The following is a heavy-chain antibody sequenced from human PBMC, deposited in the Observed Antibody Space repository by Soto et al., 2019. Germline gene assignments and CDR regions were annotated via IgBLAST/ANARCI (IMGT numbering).Heavy chain of an antibody. Sequence: SETLSLTCTVFGDSISSPIWGSWVRQPPGKGLEWIGESYHNGNTHYNPSLKSRVTVSVDKSRNQFSLKLISVTAADTAVYYCARRGGSYDDYKINYFDSWGQGALVTVSS. CDR2: SYHNGNT. CDR1: GDSISSPIW. V-gene: IGHV4-4*02. D-gene: IGHD4-17*01. CDR3: ARRGGSYDDYKINYFDS. J-gene: IGHJ4*02.